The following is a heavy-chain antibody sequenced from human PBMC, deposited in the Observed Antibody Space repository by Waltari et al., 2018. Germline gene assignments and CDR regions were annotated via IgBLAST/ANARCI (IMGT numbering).Heavy chain of an antibody. D-gene: IGHD3-3*01. CDR1: GYTFTSYG. CDR2: ISAYNGNT. J-gene: IGHJ4*02. V-gene: IGHV1-18*01. Sequence: QVQLVQSGAEVKKPGASVKVSCKASGYTFTSYGISWVRQAPGQGLEWMGWISAYNGNTNYAQKLQGRVTMTTDTSTSTAYTELRSLRSDDTAVYYCAREGETYYDFWSGYWRTYYFDYWGQGTLVTVSS. CDR3: AREGETYYDFWSGYWRTYYFDY.